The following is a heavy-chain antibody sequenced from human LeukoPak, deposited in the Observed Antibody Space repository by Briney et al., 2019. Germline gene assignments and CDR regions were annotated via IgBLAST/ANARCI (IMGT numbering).Heavy chain of an antibody. J-gene: IGHJ6*03. D-gene: IGHD6-13*01. Sequence: PSETLSLTCTVSGGSISSSDYYWSWLRQPPGKGLEWIGYVYHTGSTKYNPSLKGRVTISVDTSKNQFSLKLSSVTAAHTAVYYCARAAGQDHTKMMVYYYYYMDVWGKGSTVTVSS. CDR2: VYHTGST. V-gene: IGHV4-61*08. CDR3: ARAAGQDHTKMMVYYYYYMDV. CDR1: GGSISSSDYY.